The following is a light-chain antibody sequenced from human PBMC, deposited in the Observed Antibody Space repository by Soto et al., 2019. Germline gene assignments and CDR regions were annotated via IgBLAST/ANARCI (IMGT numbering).Light chain of an antibody. CDR2: GAS. V-gene: IGKV3-20*01. J-gene: IGKJ2*01. CDR3: QQYGSSPQYT. CDR1: QSVSSSY. Sequence: EIVLTQSPGTLSLSPGERATLSCRASQSVSSSYLAWYQQKPGQAPRLLIYGASSRATGIPDRFSGSGSGTEFTLIISRLEPEDFAVYYCQQYGSSPQYTFGQGTKLEIK.